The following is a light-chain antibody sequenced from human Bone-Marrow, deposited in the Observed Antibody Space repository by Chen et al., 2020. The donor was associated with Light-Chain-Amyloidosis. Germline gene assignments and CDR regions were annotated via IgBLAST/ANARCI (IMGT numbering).Light chain of an antibody. CDR3: QVWDRSGDRPV. CDR1: NIGSTS. V-gene: IGLV3-21*02. CDR2: DDS. J-gene: IGLJ3*02. Sequence: SYVLTQPSSVSVAPGQTATIACGGNNIGSTSVHWYQQTPGQAPLLVVYDDSDRPSGIPERLSGSNSGNTATLTLSRVEAGDEADYYCQVWDRSGDRPVFGGGTKLTVL.